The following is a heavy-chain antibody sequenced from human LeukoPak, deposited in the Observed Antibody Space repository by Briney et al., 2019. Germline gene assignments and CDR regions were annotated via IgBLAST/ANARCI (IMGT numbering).Heavy chain of an antibody. CDR1: GFTFSDYY. V-gene: IGHV3-11*04. D-gene: IGHD2-15*01. CDR2: ISSSGSTI. J-gene: IGHJ3*01. Sequence: PGGSLRLSCAASGFTFSDYYMSWIRQAPGKGLEWVSYISSSGSTIYYADSVKGRFTISRDNAKNSLYLQVNSLRDEDAAVYYCAREVGSPAVRSAFDLWGQGTMVTVSS. CDR3: AREVGSPAVRSAFDL.